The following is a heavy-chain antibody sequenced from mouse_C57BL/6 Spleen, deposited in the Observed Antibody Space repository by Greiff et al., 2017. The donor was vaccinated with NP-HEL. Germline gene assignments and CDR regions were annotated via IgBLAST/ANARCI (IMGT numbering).Heavy chain of an antibody. D-gene: IGHD4-1*01. CDR1: GYTFTSYW. CDR2: IDPSDSYT. CDR3: ARGLTGTPDY. V-gene: IGHV1-50*01. Sequence: QVQLQQPGAELVKPGASVKLSCKASGYTFTSYWMQWVKQRPGQGLEWIGEIDPSDSYTNYNQKFKGKATLTVDTSSSTAYMQLSSLTSEDSAVYYCARGLTGTPDYWGQGTTLTVSS. J-gene: IGHJ2*01.